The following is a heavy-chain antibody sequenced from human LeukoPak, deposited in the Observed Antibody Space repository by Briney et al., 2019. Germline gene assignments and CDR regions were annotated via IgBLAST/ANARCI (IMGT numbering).Heavy chain of an antibody. J-gene: IGHJ5*02. CDR2: IYTSGST. V-gene: IGHV4-61*02. D-gene: IGHD2-21*02. Sequence: SETLSLTCTVSAGSISSGSYYWSWIRQPAGKGLEWIGRIYTSGSTNYNPSLKSRVTISVDTSKNQFSLKLSSVTAADTAVYYCARAQLPYCGGDCYSGRFDPWGQGTLVTVSS. CDR3: ARAQLPYCGGDCYSGRFDP. CDR1: AGSISSGSYY.